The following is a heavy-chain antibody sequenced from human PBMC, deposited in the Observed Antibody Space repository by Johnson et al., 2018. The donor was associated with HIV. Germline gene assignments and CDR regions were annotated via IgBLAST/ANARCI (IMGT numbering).Heavy chain of an antibody. CDR1: GLTVSTND. J-gene: IGHJ3*02. Sequence: EVQLVESGGGLVQPGGSLRLSCAASGLTVSTNDINWVRQAPGKGLEWVAIIYSGDSTYYADSVKGRFTISRDNAKNSLYLQMNSLRAEDTAVYFCARVTKYYFDSSVDAFDIWGQGTVVTVSS. V-gene: IGHV3-66*01. CDR2: IYSGDST. D-gene: IGHD3-22*01. CDR3: ARVTKYYFDSSVDAFDI.